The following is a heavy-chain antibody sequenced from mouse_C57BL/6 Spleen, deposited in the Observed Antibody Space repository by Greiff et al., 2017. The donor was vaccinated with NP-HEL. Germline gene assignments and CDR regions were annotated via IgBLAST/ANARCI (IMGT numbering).Heavy chain of an antibody. Sequence: QVQLKQSGAELARPGASVKLSCKASGYTFTSYGISWVKQRTGQGLEWIGEIYPRSGNTYYNEKFKGKATLTADKSSSTAYMELRSLTSEDSAVYFCARRGYSNYPYWFDYWGQGTTLTVSS. D-gene: IGHD2-5*01. J-gene: IGHJ2*01. V-gene: IGHV1-81*01. CDR3: ARRGYSNYPYWFDY. CDR1: GYTFTSYG. CDR2: IYPRSGNT.